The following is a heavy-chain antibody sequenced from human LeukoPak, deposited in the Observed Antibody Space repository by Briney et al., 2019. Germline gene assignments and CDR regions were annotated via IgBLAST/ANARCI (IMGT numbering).Heavy chain of an antibody. CDR3: ARDQYDTWSRRGNFDS. CDR1: GFNFGKYW. V-gene: IGHV3-7*03. D-gene: IGHD3-3*01. Sequence: GGSLRLSCVASGFNFGKYWMSWVRQAPGKGLEWVANIKLDGSEKNYVDSVKGRFTISRDNTKNSLYLQMNSLRVEDTAVFYCARDQYDTWSRRGNFDSWGQGTLVIVSS. CDR2: IKLDGSEK. J-gene: IGHJ4*02.